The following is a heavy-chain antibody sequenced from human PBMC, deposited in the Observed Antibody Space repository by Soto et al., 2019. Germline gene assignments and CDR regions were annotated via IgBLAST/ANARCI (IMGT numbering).Heavy chain of an antibody. CDR1: GYTFTIYD. Sequence: QVQLLQSGAEVKKPGASVKVSCKASGYTFTIYDINWVRQATGQGPEWMGWMSPNSGNTGYAQKFQGRVTMTRDTSMSTAYMELTSLTSEDTAVYYCSRGEWELRHWCQGTLVTVSS. J-gene: IGHJ4*02. D-gene: IGHD1-26*01. CDR2: MSPNSGNT. V-gene: IGHV1-8*01. CDR3: SRGEWELRH.